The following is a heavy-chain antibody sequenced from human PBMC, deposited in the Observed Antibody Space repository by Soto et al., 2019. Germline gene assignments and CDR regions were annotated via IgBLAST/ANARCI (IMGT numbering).Heavy chain of an antibody. CDR1: GDSVSSNSAA. J-gene: IGHJ3*02. Sequence: SQTLSLTCAISGDSVSSNSAAWNWIRQSPSRGLEWLGGTYYRSKWYNDYAVSVKSRITINPDTSKNQFSLQLDSVTPEDTAVYYCARSVEMATGRAFDIWGQGSMVTVSS. D-gene: IGHD5-12*01. V-gene: IGHV6-1*01. CDR2: TYYRSKWYN. CDR3: ARSVEMATGRAFDI.